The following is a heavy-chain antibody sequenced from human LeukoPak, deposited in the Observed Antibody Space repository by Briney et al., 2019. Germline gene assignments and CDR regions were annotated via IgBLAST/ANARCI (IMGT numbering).Heavy chain of an antibody. CDR2: ITSGGGST. D-gene: IGHD6-19*01. Sequence: PGGSLRLSCAASGFTFSSYGMNWVRQAPGKGLEWVATITSGGGSTFYADSVKGQFTISRDNSKNTLYLHMNSLRAEDTALYHCAKAGSGWFPDYWGQGTLVTVSS. V-gene: IGHV3-23*01. CDR3: AKAGSGWFPDY. CDR1: GFTFSSYG. J-gene: IGHJ4*02.